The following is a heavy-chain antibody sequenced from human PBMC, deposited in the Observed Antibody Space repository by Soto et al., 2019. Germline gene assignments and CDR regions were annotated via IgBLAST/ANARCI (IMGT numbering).Heavy chain of an antibody. J-gene: IGHJ5*02. CDR1: GGSFSGYY. D-gene: IGHD4-17*01. V-gene: IGHV4-34*01. Sequence: SETLSLTCAVYGGSFSGYYWSWIRQPPGKGLEWIGEINHSGSTNYNPSLKSRVTISVDTSKNQFSLKLTSVTAADTAVYYCARHGERTIRSLNWFDPWGQGTLVTVS. CDR2: INHSGST. CDR3: ARHGERTIRSLNWFDP.